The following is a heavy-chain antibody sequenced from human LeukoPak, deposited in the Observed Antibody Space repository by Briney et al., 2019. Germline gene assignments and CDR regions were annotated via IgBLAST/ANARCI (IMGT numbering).Heavy chain of an antibody. D-gene: IGHD2-15*01. CDR1: GFTFSSYS. CDR2: ISSSSSTI. V-gene: IGHV3-48*01. CDR3: ARVLGLLIDY. Sequence: GGSLRLSCAASGFTFSSYSMNWVRQAPGKGLEWVSYISSSSSTIYYADSVKGRFTISRDNAKNSLYLQMNSLRAEDTAVYYCARVLGLLIDYWGQGTLVTVSS. J-gene: IGHJ4*02.